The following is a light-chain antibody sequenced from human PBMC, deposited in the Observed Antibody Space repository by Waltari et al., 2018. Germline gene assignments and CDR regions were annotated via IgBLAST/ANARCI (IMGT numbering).Light chain of an antibody. V-gene: IGLV3-19*01. Sequence: SSELTQDPAVSVALGQTVKIRCQGDSLRSFFASWYQQKPGQAPLLVLFAENSRPSGIPDRFSGSSSSDKAYLTITGAQAEDEADYYCKSRDSTGAFVLFGGGTKLTVL. CDR3: KSRDSTGAFVL. CDR1: SLRSFF. CDR2: AEN. J-gene: IGLJ2*01.